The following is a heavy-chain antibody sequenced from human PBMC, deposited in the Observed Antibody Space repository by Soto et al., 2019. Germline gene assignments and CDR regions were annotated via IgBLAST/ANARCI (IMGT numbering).Heavy chain of an antibody. CDR2: ISSRGSTI. J-gene: IGHJ4*02. CDR1: GFTFSSYE. V-gene: IGHV3-48*03. D-gene: IGHD3-22*01. CDR3: ARDLGYYDSSGYVPFDY. Sequence: GGSLRLSCAASGFTFSSYEMNWVRQAPGKGLEWVSYISSRGSTIYYADSVKGRFTISRDNAKNSLYLQMNSLRAEDTAVYYCARDLGYYDSSGYVPFDYWGQGTLVTVSS.